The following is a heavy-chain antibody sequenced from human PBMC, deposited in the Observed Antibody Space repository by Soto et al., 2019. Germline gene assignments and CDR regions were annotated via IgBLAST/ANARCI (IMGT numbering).Heavy chain of an antibody. CDR3: ARGSSSRIPMGYYYYGMDV. Sequence: ASVKVSCKASGYTFTGYYVHWVRQAPGQGLEWMGWINPNSGGTNYAQKFQGWVTMTRDTSISTAYMELSRLRSDDTAVYYCARGSSSRIPMGYYYYGMDVWGQGTTVTVSS. V-gene: IGHV1-2*04. CDR2: INPNSGGT. D-gene: IGHD6-13*01. CDR1: GYTFTGYY. J-gene: IGHJ6*02.